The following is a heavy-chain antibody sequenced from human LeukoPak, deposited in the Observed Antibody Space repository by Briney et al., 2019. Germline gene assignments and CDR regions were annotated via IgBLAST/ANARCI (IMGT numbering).Heavy chain of an antibody. D-gene: IGHD6-13*01. CDR1: GFTFSSYA. CDR3: VKNSGWYRLDC. J-gene: IGHJ4*02. CDR2: IKEDGSEK. Sequence: PGGSLRLSCAVSGFTFSSYAMSWVRQAPGKGLEWVADIKEDGSEKYYVDSVKGRFTISRDNAKNSLFLQMDSLRSEDTAVYYCVKNSGWYRLDCWGQGTLVTVSS. V-gene: IGHV3-7*03.